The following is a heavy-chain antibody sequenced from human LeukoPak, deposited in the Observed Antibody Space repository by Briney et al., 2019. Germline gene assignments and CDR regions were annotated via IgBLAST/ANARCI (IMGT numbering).Heavy chain of an antibody. CDR2: ISSSSGYI. Sequence: GGSLRLSCAASGLTFSSYSMNWVRQAPGKGLEWVSSISSSSGYIYYADSVKGRFTISRDNAKNSLYLQMNSLRAEDTAVYYCARDYLYQLLAYYYGMDVWGQGTTVTVSS. CDR3: ARDYLYQLLAYYYGMDV. V-gene: IGHV3-21*01. J-gene: IGHJ6*02. D-gene: IGHD2-2*01. CDR1: GLTFSSYS.